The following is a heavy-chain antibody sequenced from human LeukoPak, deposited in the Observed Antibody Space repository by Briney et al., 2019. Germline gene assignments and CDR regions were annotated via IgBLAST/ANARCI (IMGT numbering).Heavy chain of an antibody. Sequence: GASVKVSCKASGYTFTGYYMHWVRQAPGQGLEWMGRINPNSGGTNYAQKFQGRVTMTRDTSISTAYMELRSLRSDDTAVYYCARSDMQQLVLLDYWGQGTLVTVSS. D-gene: IGHD6-13*01. V-gene: IGHV1-2*06. CDR1: GYTFTGYY. CDR3: ARSDMQQLVLLDY. CDR2: INPNSGGT. J-gene: IGHJ4*02.